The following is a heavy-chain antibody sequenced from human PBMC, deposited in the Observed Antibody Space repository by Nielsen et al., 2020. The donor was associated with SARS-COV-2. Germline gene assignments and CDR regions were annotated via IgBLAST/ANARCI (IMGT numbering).Heavy chain of an antibody. J-gene: IGHJ6*02. CDR3: ARDTINDGLDV. V-gene: IGHV3-13*01. CDR1: GFTFSTYD. D-gene: IGHD5-24*01. CDR2: IGTTGDT. Sequence: GGSLRLSCAASGFTFSTYDMHWVRQAPGKGLEWVSVIGTTGDTYYSGFVKGRFTVSRENAKSSFYLQMNSLRAGDTAVYYCARDTINDGLDVWGQGTTVTVS.